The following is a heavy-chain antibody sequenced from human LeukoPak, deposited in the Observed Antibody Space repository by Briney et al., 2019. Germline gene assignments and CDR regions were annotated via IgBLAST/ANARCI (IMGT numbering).Heavy chain of an antibody. CDR3: AKSNGYGLIDI. CDR1: GGSFSGYY. J-gene: IGHJ3*02. Sequence: SETLSLTCAVYGGSFSGYYWSWIRQPPGKGLEWIGEINHSGSTNYNPSLKSRVTISVDTSKNQFSLKLSSVTAADTAVYYCAKSNGYGLIDIWGRGTMVTVSS. CDR2: INHSGST. V-gene: IGHV4-34*01. D-gene: IGHD3-22*01.